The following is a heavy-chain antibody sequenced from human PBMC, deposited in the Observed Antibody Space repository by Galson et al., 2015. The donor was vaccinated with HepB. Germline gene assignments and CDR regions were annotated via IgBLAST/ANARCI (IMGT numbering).Heavy chain of an antibody. CDR3: ARSPYYGRVYYYYMDV. J-gene: IGHJ6*03. CDR1: GDSVSSNSAA. Sequence: CAISGDSVSSNSAAWNWIRQSPSRGLEWLGRTYYRSKWYNDYAVSEKSRITINTDTSKNQFSLQLNSVTPEDTAVYYCARSPYYGRVYYYYMDVWGKGTTVTVSS. V-gene: IGHV6-1*01. D-gene: IGHD1-26*01. CDR2: TYYRSKWYN.